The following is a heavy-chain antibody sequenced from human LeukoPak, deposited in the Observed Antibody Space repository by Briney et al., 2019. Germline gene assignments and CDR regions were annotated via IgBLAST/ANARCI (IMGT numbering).Heavy chain of an antibody. Sequence: PGGSLRLSCAASGFTFSDYYMSWIRQAPGKGLEWVSYISSSGSTIYYADSVKGRFTISRDNAKNSLYLQMNSLRADDTAVYYCARDRYDSSAFDYWGQGTLVTVSS. CDR1: GFTFSDYY. D-gene: IGHD3-22*01. J-gene: IGHJ4*02. V-gene: IGHV3-11*01. CDR3: ARDRYDSSAFDY. CDR2: ISSSGSTI.